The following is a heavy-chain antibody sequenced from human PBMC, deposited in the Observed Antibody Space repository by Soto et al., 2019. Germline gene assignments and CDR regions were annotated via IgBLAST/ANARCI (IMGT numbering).Heavy chain of an antibody. V-gene: IGHV2-5*02. D-gene: IGHD6-13*01. J-gene: IGHJ5*02. CDR2: IYWDDDK. Sequence: QITLKESGPALVKPTQTLTLTCSFSGFSLSTSGVGVGWIRQPPGKALEWLALIYWDDDKRYSPSLKRRLTITKDTSKNQVVLTMTNMDPVDTATYFCAHFYSSSSQFDPWGQGTLVTVSS. CDR3: AHFYSSSSQFDP. CDR1: GFSLSTSGVG.